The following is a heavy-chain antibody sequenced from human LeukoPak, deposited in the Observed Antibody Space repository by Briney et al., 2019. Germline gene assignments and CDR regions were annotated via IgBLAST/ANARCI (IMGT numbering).Heavy chain of an antibody. V-gene: IGHV1-8*01. J-gene: IGHJ6*03. D-gene: IGHD3-16*01. Sequence: PGASVKVSCKASGYTFTSYDINWVRQATGQGLEWMGWMNPNSGNTGYAQKFQGRVTMTRNTSISTAYMELSSLRSEDPAVYYCARALGDGDYYYMDVWGKGTTVTVSS. CDR2: MNPNSGNT. CDR1: GYTFTSYD. CDR3: ARALGDGDYYYMDV.